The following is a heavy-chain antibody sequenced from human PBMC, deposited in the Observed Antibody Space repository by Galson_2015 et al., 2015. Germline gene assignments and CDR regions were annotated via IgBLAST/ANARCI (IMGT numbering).Heavy chain of an antibody. CDR2: IIPIFGIA. J-gene: IGHJ6*02. D-gene: IGHD2-2*01. V-gene: IGHV1-69*10. CDR1: GGTFSSYA. Sequence: SVKVSCKASGGTFSSYAISWVRQAPGQGLEWMGGIIPIFGIANYAQKFQGRVTITADKSTSTAYMELSSLRSEDTAVYYCARGARPPLVVPNVKKYYYYGMDVWGQGTTVTVSS. CDR3: ARGARPPLVVPNVKKYYYYGMDV.